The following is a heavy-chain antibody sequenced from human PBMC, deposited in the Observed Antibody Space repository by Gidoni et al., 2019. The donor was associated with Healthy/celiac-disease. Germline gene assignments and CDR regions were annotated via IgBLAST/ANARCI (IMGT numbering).Heavy chain of an antibody. CDR2: ISSISSTI. J-gene: IGHJ4*02. D-gene: IGHD3-10*01. V-gene: IGHV3-48*01. CDR1: GLTFSSYS. Sequence: EVQLVESGGGLVQPGGSLRLSCAASGLTFSSYSMNWVRQAPGKGLEWVSYISSISSTIYYADSVKGRFTISRDNAKNSLYLQMNSLRAEDTAVYYCARDVGAVLLWFGAAFDYWGQGTLVTVSS. CDR3: ARDVGAVLLWFGAAFDY.